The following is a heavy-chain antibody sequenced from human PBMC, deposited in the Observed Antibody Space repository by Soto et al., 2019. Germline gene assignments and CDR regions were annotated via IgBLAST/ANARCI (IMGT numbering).Heavy chain of an antibody. J-gene: IGHJ3*02. CDR1: GYSFTGNS. V-gene: IGHV1-69*02. D-gene: IGHD1-26*01. CDR2: IIPILGIA. Sequence: GASVKASCKASGYSFTGNSMHCVRQAPGQGLEWMGRIIPILGIANYAQKFQGRVTITADKSTSTAYMELSSLRSEDTAVYYCASWDPGLDAFDIWGQGTMVTVSS. CDR3: ASWDPGLDAFDI.